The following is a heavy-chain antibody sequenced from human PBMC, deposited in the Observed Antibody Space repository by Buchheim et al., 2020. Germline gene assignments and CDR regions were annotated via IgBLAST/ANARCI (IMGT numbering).Heavy chain of an antibody. D-gene: IGHD6-13*01. J-gene: IGHJ1*01. CDR1: GFTFSDYY. Sequence: QVQLVESGGGLVKPGGSLRLSCAASGFTFSDYYMSWIRQAPGKGLEWVSYISSGGSTIYYADSVKGRFTISSENAKNLLYLQMNSLRAEDTAVYYCARDGGSGSSSWYPGSFQHWGQGTLGTVSS. CDR3: ARDGGSGSSSWYPGSFQH. V-gene: IGHV3-11*01. CDR2: ISSGGSTI.